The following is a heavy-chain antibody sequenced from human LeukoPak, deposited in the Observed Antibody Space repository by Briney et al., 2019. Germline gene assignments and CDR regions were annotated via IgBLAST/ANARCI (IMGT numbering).Heavy chain of an antibody. CDR1: GYTFTSYY. V-gene: IGHV1-46*01. CDR2: INPSGGST. D-gene: IGHD3-3*01. CDR3: ATGGAGITIFGVVGYYYYGMDV. Sequence: GASVKVSCKASGYTFTSYYMHWVRQAPGQGLEWMGIINPSGGSTSYAQKFQGRVTMTRDTSTSTVYMELSSLRSEDTAVYYCATGGAGITIFGVVGYYYYGMDVWGQGTTVTVSS. J-gene: IGHJ6*02.